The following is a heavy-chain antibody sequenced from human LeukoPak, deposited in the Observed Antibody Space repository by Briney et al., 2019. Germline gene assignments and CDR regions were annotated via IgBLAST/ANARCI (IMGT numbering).Heavy chain of an antibody. V-gene: IGHV3-21*06. Sequence: GGSLRLSCTASGLTFSTSGFNWVRQAPGKGLEWVASIGPTGSDRYHADSMKGRFTISRDNANNFLYLQMNSLRAEDTAVYYCATETNGRHYDYWGQGTLLTVSS. CDR1: GLTFSTSG. D-gene: IGHD1-14*01. CDR2: IGPTGSDR. CDR3: ATETNGRHYDY. J-gene: IGHJ4*02.